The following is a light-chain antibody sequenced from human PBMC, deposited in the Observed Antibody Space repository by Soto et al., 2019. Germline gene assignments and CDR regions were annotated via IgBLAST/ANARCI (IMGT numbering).Light chain of an antibody. CDR1: KTISSW. CDR3: QHHNSYSEA. J-gene: IGKJ1*01. Sequence: SPSPMSKSIVERVIITCRASKTISSWLAWYQQKPGKAPKLLIYKASTLKSGVPSRFSCSGSGTDFTLTSSSLESEHIATSYCQHHNSYSEAFGQGTKVDIK. V-gene: IGKV1-5*03. CDR2: KAS.